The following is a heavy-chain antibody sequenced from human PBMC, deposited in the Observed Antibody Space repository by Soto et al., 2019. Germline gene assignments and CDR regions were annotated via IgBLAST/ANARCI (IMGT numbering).Heavy chain of an antibody. Sequence: SETLSLTCTVSGCSISSGGYYWSWIRQHPGKGLEWIGYIYYSGSTYYNPSLKSRVTISVDTSKNQFSLKLSSVTAADTAVYYCARVRLRFLEWLLYFDYWGQGTLVTVSS. J-gene: IGHJ4*02. CDR1: GCSISSGGYY. V-gene: IGHV4-31*03. CDR2: IYYSGST. CDR3: ARVRLRFLEWLLYFDY. D-gene: IGHD3-3*01.